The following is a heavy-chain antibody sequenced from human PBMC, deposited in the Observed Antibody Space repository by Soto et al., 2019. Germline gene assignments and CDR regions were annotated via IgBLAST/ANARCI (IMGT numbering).Heavy chain of an antibody. CDR1: GGTLSSYA. Sequence: QVQLVQSGAEVKKPGASVQLSRKASGGTLSSYAIRWVRQAPGQALEWMGGILPLFGKANYAQKFQGRGTITADDSTRTAYRGLSSLRSEDTAVYYCAGDQVRCYDCWSGCPMDVWCEGTTVTVSS. D-gene: IGHD3-3*01. J-gene: IGHJ6*04. CDR3: AGDQVRCYDCWSGCPMDV. V-gene: IGHV1-69*01. CDR2: ILPLFGKA.